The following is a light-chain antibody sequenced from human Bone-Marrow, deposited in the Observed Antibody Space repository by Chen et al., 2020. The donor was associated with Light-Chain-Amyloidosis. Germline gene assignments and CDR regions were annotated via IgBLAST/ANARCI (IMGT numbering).Light chain of an antibody. J-gene: IGLJ1*01. Sequence: QSVLTQPPSVSAAPGQKVTISCSGSSSNIGAGYDVHWYQQLPGTAPKLLISGNSNRPSGVPDRFSGSKSGTSASLAITGLQAEDEADDYCQSYDSSLSGSKVFGTGTKVTVL. CDR3: QSYDSSLSGSKV. V-gene: IGLV1-40*01. CDR2: GNS. CDR1: SSNIGAGYD.